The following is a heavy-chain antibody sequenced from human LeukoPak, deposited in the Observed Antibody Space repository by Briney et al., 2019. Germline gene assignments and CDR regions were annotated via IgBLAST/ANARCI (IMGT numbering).Heavy chain of an antibody. Sequence: GESLQISCKGSGYSFTSYWIGWGRQMPGKGVEWMGIIYPGDSDTRYSPSFQGQVTISADKSISTAYLQWSSLKASDTAMYYCARQDGITMIVGPMDVWGQGTTVTVSS. CDR2: IYPGDSDT. V-gene: IGHV5-51*01. CDR3: ARQDGITMIVGPMDV. J-gene: IGHJ6*02. CDR1: GYSFTSYW. D-gene: IGHD3-22*01.